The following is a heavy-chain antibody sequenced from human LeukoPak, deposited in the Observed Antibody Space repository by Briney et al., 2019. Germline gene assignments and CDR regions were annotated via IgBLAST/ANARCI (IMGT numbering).Heavy chain of an antibody. Sequence: GGSLRLSCAASGFTFDDYAMHWVRQAPGKGMEWVSGISWNSGSIGYADSVKGRFTISRDNAKNSLYLQMNSLRAEDMALYYCAKDIGPRGQYYFDYWGQGALVTVSS. J-gene: IGHJ4*02. CDR3: AKDIGPRGQYYFDY. D-gene: IGHD3-16*01. CDR2: ISWNSGSI. CDR1: GFTFDDYA. V-gene: IGHV3-9*03.